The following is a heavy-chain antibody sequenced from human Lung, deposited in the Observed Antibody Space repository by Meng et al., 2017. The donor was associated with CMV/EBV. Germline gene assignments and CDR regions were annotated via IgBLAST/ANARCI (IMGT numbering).Heavy chain of an antibody. V-gene: IGHV3-7*01. CDR2: INQDGSQR. CDR1: GFHFSTYW. CDR3: GRDMDV. Sequence: GXSLRLSCAASGFHFSTYWMSWVRQAPGKALEWVANINQDGSQRNYVDSVKGRFTISRDNAKNSMYLQMNSLRVEDTAVYYCGRDMDVWGQGTTVTVSS. J-gene: IGHJ6*02.